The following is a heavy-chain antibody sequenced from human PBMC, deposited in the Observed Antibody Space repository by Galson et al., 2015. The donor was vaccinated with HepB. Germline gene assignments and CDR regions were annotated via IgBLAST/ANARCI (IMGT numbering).Heavy chain of an antibody. CDR1: GFTFSTYA. V-gene: IGHV3-23*01. J-gene: IGHJ4*02. D-gene: IGHD3-10*01. CDR2: ISGTDGST. Sequence: SLRLSCAASGFTFSTYAMTWVRQAPGKGLEWVSVISGTDGSTYYADSVKGRFTISRDNSKNTLYMQLSSLRAEDTAVYYCAKDTSTGDGQLDNWGQGTLVTVSS. CDR3: AKDTSTGDGQLDN.